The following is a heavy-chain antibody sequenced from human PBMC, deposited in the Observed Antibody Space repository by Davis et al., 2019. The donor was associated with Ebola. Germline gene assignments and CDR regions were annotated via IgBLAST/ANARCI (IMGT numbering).Heavy chain of an antibody. J-gene: IGHJ4*02. D-gene: IGHD3-16*01. CDR3: ARGGVWGSIRSNYFDY. V-gene: IGHV3-21*04. CDR2: ISSSSSYI. CDR1: GFTFSSYS. Sequence: PGGSLRLSCAASGFTFSSYSMNWVRQAPGKGLEWVSSISSSSSYIYYADSVKGRFTISRDNARNSLFLQMNSLRVQDTAVYYCARGGVWGSIRSNYFDYWGQGALVTVSS.